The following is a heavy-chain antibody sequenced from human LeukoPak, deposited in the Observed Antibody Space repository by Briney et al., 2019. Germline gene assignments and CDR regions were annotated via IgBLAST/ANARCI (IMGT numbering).Heavy chain of an antibody. D-gene: IGHD3-9*01. V-gene: IGHV4-59*01. Sequence: SETLSLTCTVSGGSISSYYWSWIRQPPGKGLEWIGYIYYSGSTNYNPSLKSRVTISVDTSKNQFSLKLSSVTAADTAVYYCARVSAVLLRYFDWVFDYWGQGTLVTVSS. J-gene: IGHJ4*02. CDR3: ARVSAVLLRYFDWVFDY. CDR1: GGSISSYY. CDR2: IYYSGST.